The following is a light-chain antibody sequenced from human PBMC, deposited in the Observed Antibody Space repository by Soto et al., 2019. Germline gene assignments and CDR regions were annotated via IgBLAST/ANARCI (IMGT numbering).Light chain of an antibody. V-gene: IGKV3-11*01. Sequence: EVVLTQSPATLSLSPGERATLSCRASRSVSSYLAWYQQKPGQAPRLLIYDASNRASGIPARFSGSGSGTDFTLTISSLEPEDFAVYYCQQRSNWPPITFGPGTRLEIK. CDR2: DAS. CDR3: QQRSNWPPIT. CDR1: RSVSSY. J-gene: IGKJ5*01.